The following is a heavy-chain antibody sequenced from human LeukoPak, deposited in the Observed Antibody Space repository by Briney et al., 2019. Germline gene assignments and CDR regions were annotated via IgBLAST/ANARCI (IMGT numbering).Heavy chain of an antibody. J-gene: IGHJ3*02. D-gene: IGHD3-22*01. CDR1: GFTFSTYA. Sequence: GGSLRLSCAASGFTFSTYAMSWVRQAPGKGLEWVSTISGSDGTTNYADSVKGRFTISRDNSENTLYLQMNSLRAEDTAVYYCASWSTPAEYLNYDSSGYYDAFDIWGQGTMVTVSS. CDR2: ISGSDGTT. CDR3: ASWSTPAEYLNYDSSGYYDAFDI. V-gene: IGHV3-23*01.